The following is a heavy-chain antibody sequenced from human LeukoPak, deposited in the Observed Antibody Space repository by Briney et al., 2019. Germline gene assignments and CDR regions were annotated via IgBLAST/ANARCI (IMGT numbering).Heavy chain of an antibody. V-gene: IGHV3-33*01. Sequence: GGSLRLSCAASGFTFSSYGMHWVRQAPGKGLEWVAVIWYDGSNKYYADSVKGRFTISRDNSKNTLYLQMNSLRAEDTAGYYCARGRGVTAATAFDHWGQGTLVNVSS. D-gene: IGHD2-2*01. CDR3: ARGRGVTAATAFDH. CDR1: GFTFSSYG. CDR2: IWYDGSNK. J-gene: IGHJ4*02.